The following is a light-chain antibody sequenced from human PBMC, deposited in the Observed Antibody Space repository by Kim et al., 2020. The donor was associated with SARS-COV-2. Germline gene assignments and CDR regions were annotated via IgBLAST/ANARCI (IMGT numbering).Light chain of an antibody. V-gene: IGKV1-5*03. CDR1: QSISSW. CDR3: QHYNGYPLT. CDR2: KAS. Sequence: ASVGDRVTITCRASQSISSWLAWYQQKPGKAPKLLIYKASSLESGVPSRFSGSKSGTEFTLTISSLQPDDFATYYCQHYNGYPLTFGGGTKVDIK. J-gene: IGKJ4*01.